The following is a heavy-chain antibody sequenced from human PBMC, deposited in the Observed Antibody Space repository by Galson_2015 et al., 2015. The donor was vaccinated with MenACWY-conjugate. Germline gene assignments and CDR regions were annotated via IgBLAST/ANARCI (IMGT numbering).Heavy chain of an antibody. J-gene: IGHJ5*02. CDR2: ISATSATI. CDR1: GFTLGNYW. V-gene: IGHV3-21*01. CDR3: ARTAGSVPP. D-gene: IGHD6-13*01. Sequence: SLRLSCAASGFTLGNYWMHWVRQAPGEGLEWVSSISATSATIYYADSVKGRFTISRDNAKNSLYLQMNSLRAEDTAVYYCARTAGSVPPWGLGTLVTVSS.